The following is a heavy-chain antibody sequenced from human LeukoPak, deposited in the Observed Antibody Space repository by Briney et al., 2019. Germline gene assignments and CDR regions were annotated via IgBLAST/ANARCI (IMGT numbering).Heavy chain of an antibody. J-gene: IGHJ6*03. CDR1: GYTFTSYG. V-gene: IGHV1-18*01. CDR3: ARAKYGYYYYYYMDV. Sequence: ASVKVSCKASGYTFTSYGISWVRQAPGQGLEWMGWISAYNGNTNYAQKLQGRVTMTTDTSTSTAYMELRSLRSDDTAVYYCARAKYGYYYYYYMDVWGKGTTVTVSS. D-gene: IGHD2/OR15-2a*01. CDR2: ISAYNGNT.